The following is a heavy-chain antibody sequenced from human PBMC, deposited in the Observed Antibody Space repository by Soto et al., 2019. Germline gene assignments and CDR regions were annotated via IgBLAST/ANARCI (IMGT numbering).Heavy chain of an antibody. CDR3: ITDPSGSN. CDR2: IKTKADGETT. J-gene: IGHJ4*02. Sequence: EVQLVESGGGLVKPGGSLRLSCAAYGFTFSNAWMTWVRQAPGKGLEWVGRIKTKADGETTNYAAPVKGRFTILRDDSKATLYLQMNSLKTEDTAVYYCITDPSGSNWGQGTLVTVSS. V-gene: IGHV3-15*01. CDR1: GFTFSNAW. D-gene: IGHD7-27*01.